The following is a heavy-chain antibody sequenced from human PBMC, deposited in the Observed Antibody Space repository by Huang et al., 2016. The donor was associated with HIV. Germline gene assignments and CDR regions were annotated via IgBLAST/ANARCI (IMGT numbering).Heavy chain of an antibody. V-gene: IGHV4-34*02. CDR3: ARDATKNPRGWFDP. CDR2: INQLGSP. D-gene: IGHD3-10*01. J-gene: IGHJ5*02. CDR1: GGSLSGYY. Sequence: QVHLQQWGAGLLKSAETLSLTCAVYGGSLSGYYWSWLRQTPGKGLAWIVEINQLGSPNNNPSLKSRVSRAMDGSKKQFSLKLRSISDADTAVYFGARDATKNPRGWFDPWGQGTLVTVSS.